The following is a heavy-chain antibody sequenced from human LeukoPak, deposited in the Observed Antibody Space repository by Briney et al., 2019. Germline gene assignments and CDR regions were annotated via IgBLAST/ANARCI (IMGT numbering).Heavy chain of an antibody. CDR3: ARDARRGDYSSHYYYGMDV. D-gene: IGHD2-21*02. V-gene: IGHV3-11*01. J-gene: IGHJ6*02. CDR2: ISSSGSTI. Sequence: GGSLRLSCAASGFTFSDYYMSWIRQAPGKGLEGVSYISSSGSTIYYADSVKGRFTISRDNAKNSLYLQMNSLRAEDTAVYYCARDARRGDYSSHYYYGMDVWGQGTTVTVSS. CDR1: GFTFSDYY.